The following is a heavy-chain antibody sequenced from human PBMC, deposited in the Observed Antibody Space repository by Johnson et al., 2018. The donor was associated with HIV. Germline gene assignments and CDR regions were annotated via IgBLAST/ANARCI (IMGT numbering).Heavy chain of an antibody. Sequence: QVQLVESGGGLVQPGRSLRLSCAASEYTFSSYAMHWVRQAPGKGLEWVAVKSYDGSNQYYADSVKGRFTISRDNSKNTVFLQMNSLRPEDTAMYYCAAYYDFWSGSYTSGFDIWGQGTMVTVSS. V-gene: IGHV3-30*04. CDR2: KSYDGSNQ. CDR1: EYTFSSYA. D-gene: IGHD3-3*01. J-gene: IGHJ3*02. CDR3: AAYYDFWSGSYTSGFDI.